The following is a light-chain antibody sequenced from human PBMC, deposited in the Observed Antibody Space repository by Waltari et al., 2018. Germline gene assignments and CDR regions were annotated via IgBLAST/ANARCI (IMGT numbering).Light chain of an antibody. V-gene: IGKV1-5*01. Sequence: DIQMTQSPSTLSASVGDRVTITCRASQSISSWLAWYQQKPGKAPKLLIYDASSVESGVPSRFSGSGSGTEFTLTISSLQPDDFATYYCQQYNSYSQTFGQGTKVEIK. CDR3: QQYNSYSQT. CDR1: QSISSW. CDR2: DAS. J-gene: IGKJ1*01.